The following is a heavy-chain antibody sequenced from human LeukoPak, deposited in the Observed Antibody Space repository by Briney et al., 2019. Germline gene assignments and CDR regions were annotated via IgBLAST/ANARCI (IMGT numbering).Heavy chain of an antibody. D-gene: IGHD1-1*01. CDR1: GCTFSSYA. J-gene: IGHJ6*02. CDR3: ARSHQPANWNDGSYYGMDV. Sequence: ASVKVSCKASGCTFSSYAISWVRQAPGQGLEWMGRIIPILGIANYAQKFQGRVTITADKSTSTAYMELSSLRSEDTAVYYCARSHQPANWNDGSYYGMDVWGQGTTVTVSS. CDR2: IIPILGIA. V-gene: IGHV1-69*04.